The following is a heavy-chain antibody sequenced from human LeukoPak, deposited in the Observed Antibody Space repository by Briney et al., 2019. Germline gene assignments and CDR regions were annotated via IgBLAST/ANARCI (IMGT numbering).Heavy chain of an antibody. V-gene: IGHV4-59*08. CDR3: ARHANYYGSGSYLNWFDP. Sequence: SETLSLTCTVSGGSISSFYWRWIPQPPGQGLEWIVYISYTGSNNYHASLKSRVTISLDTSKNQFSRKLSSVTASDTAVYYCARHANYYGSGSYLNWFDPWDQGTLVTVSS. CDR1: GGSISSFY. D-gene: IGHD3-10*01. CDR2: ISYTGSN. J-gene: IGHJ5*02.